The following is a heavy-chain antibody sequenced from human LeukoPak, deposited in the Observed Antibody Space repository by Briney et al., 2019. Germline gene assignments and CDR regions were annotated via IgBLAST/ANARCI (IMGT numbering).Heavy chain of an antibody. CDR2: IGTAGDT. CDR1: GFTFSSYD. Sequence: GGSLRLPCAASGFTFSSYDMHWVRQATGKGLEWVSAIGTAGDTYYPGSVKGRFTISRENAKNSLYLQMNSLRAGDTAVYYCARGGYCSGGSCDGRGAFDIWGQGTMVTVSS. CDR3: ARGGYCSGGSCDGRGAFDI. J-gene: IGHJ3*02. D-gene: IGHD2-15*01. V-gene: IGHV3-13*01.